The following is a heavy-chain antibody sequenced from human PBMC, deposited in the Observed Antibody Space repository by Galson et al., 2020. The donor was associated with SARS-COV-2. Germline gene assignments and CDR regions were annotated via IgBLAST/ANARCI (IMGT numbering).Heavy chain of an antibody. Sequence: ASETLSLTCTVSGGSISSSSYYWGWIRQPPGKGLEWIGSIYYSGSTYYNPSLKSRVTISVDTSKNQFSLKLSSVTAADTAVYYCASLGPRWFDPWGQGTLVTVSS. J-gene: IGHJ5*02. CDR3: ASLGPRWFDP. D-gene: IGHD1-26*01. V-gene: IGHV4-39*01. CDR2: IYYSGST. CDR1: GGSISSSSYY.